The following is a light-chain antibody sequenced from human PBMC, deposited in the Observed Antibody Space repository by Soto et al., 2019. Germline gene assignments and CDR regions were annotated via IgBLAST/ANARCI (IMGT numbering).Light chain of an antibody. CDR3: CSYATSSFV. CDR2: GDS. CDR1: SSDVGGYNL. J-gene: IGLJ1*01. Sequence: QPVLTQPASVSGSPGQSITISCTGTSSDVGGYNLVSWYQQHPGKAPKLILFGDSERPSGVSDRFSGSKSGNTASLTISGVQAEDEAVYHCCSYATSSFVFGTGTKLTVL. V-gene: IGLV2-23*01.